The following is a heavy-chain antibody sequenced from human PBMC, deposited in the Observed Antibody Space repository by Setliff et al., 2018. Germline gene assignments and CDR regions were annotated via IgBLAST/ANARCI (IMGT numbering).Heavy chain of an antibody. V-gene: IGHV4-38-2*02. Sequence: PSETLSLTCTVSGYFVSSGYNWGWIRQAPGKGLEWIGSIYYSGSTNYNPSLKSRVTISVDTSKNQFSLKLSSVTAADTALYYCTVYNTGSSKDHYWGQGTPVTVSS. CDR2: IYYSGST. J-gene: IGHJ4*02. D-gene: IGHD2-8*02. CDR3: TVYNTGSSKDHY. CDR1: GYFVSSGYN.